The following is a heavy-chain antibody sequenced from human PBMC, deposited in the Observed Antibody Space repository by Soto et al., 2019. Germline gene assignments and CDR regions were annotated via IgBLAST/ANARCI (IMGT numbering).Heavy chain of an antibody. CDR3: AKGYYDSSGYFDY. J-gene: IGHJ4*02. CDR1: GFTFSSYG. CDR2: ISYDGSNK. D-gene: IGHD3-22*01. V-gene: IGHV3-30*18. Sequence: QVQLVESGGGVVQPGRSLRLSCAASGFTFSSYGMHWVRQAPGKGLEWVAVISYDGSNKYYADSVKGRFTIFRDNSKNTLYLQMNSLRAEDTAVYYCAKGYYDSSGYFDYWGQGTLVTVSS.